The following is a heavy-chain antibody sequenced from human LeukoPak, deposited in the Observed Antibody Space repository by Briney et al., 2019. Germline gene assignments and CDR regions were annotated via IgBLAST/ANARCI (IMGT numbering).Heavy chain of an antibody. V-gene: IGHV3-23*01. CDR1: GFTFSSYA. D-gene: IGHD2-21*01. Sequence: GGSLRLSCAASGFTFSSYAMSWVRQAPGKGLEWVSGISSGGGSTDYADSVKGRFTISRDNSKNTLYLQMNSLRAEDTAVYYCAKERLLLFDYWGQGTLVTVSS. CDR3: AKERLLLFDY. J-gene: IGHJ4*02. CDR2: ISSGGGST.